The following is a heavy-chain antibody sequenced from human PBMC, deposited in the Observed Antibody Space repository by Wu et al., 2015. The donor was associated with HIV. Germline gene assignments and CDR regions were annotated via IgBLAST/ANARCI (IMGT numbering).Heavy chain of an antibody. CDR2: IIPIFGKT. Sequence: QVQLVQSGAEVKKPGASVKVSCKASGGTFSYSAIAWVRQAPGQGLEWMGRIIPIFGKTNYAQKFQGRVTITADESSTTAYMELSSLRSEDTAVYYCARTRPGGVLGTDWGQGTLVTVSS. J-gene: IGHJ4*02. V-gene: IGHV1-69*18. CDR1: GGTFSYSA. CDR3: ARTRPGGVLGTD. D-gene: IGHD2-8*02.